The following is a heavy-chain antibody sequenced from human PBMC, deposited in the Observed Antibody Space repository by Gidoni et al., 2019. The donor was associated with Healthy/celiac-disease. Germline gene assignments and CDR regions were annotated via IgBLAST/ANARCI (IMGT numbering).Heavy chain of an antibody. D-gene: IGHD3-3*01. J-gene: IGHJ4*02. CDR3: ARAFGAASPVYFDY. CDR2: IWYDGSNK. CDR1: GFTFSSYG. V-gene: IGHV3-33*01. Sequence: QVQLVESGGGVVQPGRSLRLSCAASGFTFSSYGMHWVRQAPGKGLEWVAVIWYDGSNKYYADSVKGRFTISRDNSKNTLYLQMNSLRAEDTAVYYCARAFGAASPVYFDYWGQGTLVTVSS.